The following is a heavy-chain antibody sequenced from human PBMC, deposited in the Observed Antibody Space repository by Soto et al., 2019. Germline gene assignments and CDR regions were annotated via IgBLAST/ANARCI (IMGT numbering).Heavy chain of an antibody. J-gene: IGHJ4*02. CDR2: ISGSGGST. CDR1: GFTFSSYA. V-gene: IGHV3-23*01. Sequence: GGSLRLSCAASGFTFSSYAMSWVRQAPGKGLEWVSAISGSGGSTYYADSVKGRFTISRDNSRNTLYLQMNSLRAEDTAVYYCAKDHDYGDYYFHYCGQGTLVTVSS. D-gene: IGHD4-17*01. CDR3: AKDHDYGDYYFHY.